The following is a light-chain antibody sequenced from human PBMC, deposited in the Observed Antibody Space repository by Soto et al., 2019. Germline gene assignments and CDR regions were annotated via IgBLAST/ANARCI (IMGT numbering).Light chain of an antibody. J-gene: IGKJ5*01. V-gene: IGKV1-13*02. CDR2: DAS. Sequence: AIQLTQSPSSLSASVGDRVTNTCRASNVISSALAWYQQIPGKASMLLIYDASSLDSGVPSRFSGSGSGTDFTLTISSLQPEDFATYYCQQFNSYPHQITFGQGTRLEIK. CDR1: NVISSA. CDR3: QQFNSYPHQIT.